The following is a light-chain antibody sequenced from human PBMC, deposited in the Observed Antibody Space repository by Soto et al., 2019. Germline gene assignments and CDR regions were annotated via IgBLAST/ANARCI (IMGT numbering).Light chain of an antibody. Sequence: ILLTQSPATLSLSPGARATLSCRASQSVSSYLAWYQQKPGQAPRLLIYDASNWATGIPARLSGSGSGTDFTLTISSLEPEDFPVYYCQQRSNWITFGQGTRLEIK. J-gene: IGKJ5*01. CDR1: QSVSSY. V-gene: IGKV3-11*01. CDR2: DAS. CDR3: QQRSNWIT.